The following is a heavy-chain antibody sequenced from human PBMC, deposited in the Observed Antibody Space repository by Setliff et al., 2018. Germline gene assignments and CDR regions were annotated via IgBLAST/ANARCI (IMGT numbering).Heavy chain of an antibody. V-gene: IGHV3-33*08. CDR2: IWDDGVKK. CDR1: GFTFSTYR. D-gene: IGHD2-15*01. CDR3: ARTCSGSGCYAGLES. J-gene: IGHJ4*02. Sequence: PGGSLRLSCAASGFTFSTYRMHWVRQAPGKGLEWVAVIWDDGVKKYHADSVKGRFTISRDNSKNTLYLQMNSLRPEDTAVYYCARTCSGSGCYAGLESWGQGTPGTVSS.